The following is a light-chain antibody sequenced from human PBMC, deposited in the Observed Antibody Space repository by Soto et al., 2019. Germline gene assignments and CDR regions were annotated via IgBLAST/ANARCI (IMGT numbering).Light chain of an antibody. CDR1: KSISSY. J-gene: IGKJ1*01. V-gene: IGKV1-39*01. Sequence: DIQMTQSPSSLSASVGDRVTITCRASKSISSYLNWYQQKPGKAPKLLIYAASSLQSGVPSRFSGSGSGTAFTLTSSSLQPEDFATYYCQQIYSTPTFGQGTKVEIK. CDR2: AAS. CDR3: QQIYSTPT.